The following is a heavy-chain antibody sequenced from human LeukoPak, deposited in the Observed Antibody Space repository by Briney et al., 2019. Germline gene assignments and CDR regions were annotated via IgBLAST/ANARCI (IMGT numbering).Heavy chain of an antibody. CDR2: IYHDGNT. J-gene: IGHJ5*02. CDR1: GYSISSGYY. Sequence: PSETLSLTCSVSGYSISSGYYWGWIRQPPGKGLEWIGNIYHDGNTYYNPSLKSRVTISVDTSKNQFSLRLSSVTAADTAVYYCARGRGEGRGIAMIRGVRAPSYNWFDPWGHGTLVTVSS. CDR3: ARGRGEGRGIAMIRGVRAPSYNWFDP. D-gene: IGHD3-10*01. V-gene: IGHV4-38-2*02.